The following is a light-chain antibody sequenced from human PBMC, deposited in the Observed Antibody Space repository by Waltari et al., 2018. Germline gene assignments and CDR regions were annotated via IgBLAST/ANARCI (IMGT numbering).Light chain of an antibody. CDR2: GAS. CDR1: QSVDGN. V-gene: IGKV3-15*01. CDR3: QQYHKWPPLT. Sequence: EIEMTQSPATLSVSPGERATLSCRASQSVDGNLAWYQQKPGQAPRLLIHGASTRATGVPARFSGSGSGTEFTLTISSLQSEDFAVYYCQQYHKWPPLTFGGGTKVEIK. J-gene: IGKJ4*01.